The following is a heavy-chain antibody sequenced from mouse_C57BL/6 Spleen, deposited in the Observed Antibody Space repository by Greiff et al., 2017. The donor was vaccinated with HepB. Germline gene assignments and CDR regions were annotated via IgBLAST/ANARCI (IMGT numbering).Heavy chain of an antibody. V-gene: IGHV5-4*01. J-gene: IGHJ2*01. D-gene: IGHD2-3*01. CDR1: GFTFSSYA. CDR3: ARVYDGYYPFDY. CDR2: ISDGGSYT. Sequence: EVHLVESGGGLVKPGGSLKLSCAASGFTFSSYAMSWVRQTPEKRLEWVATISDGGSYTYYPDNVKGRFTISRDNAKNNLYLQMSHLKSEDTAMYYCARVYDGYYPFDYWGQGTTLTVSS.